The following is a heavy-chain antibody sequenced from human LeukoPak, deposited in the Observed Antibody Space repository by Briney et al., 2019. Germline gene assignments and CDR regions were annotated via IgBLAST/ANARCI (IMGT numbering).Heavy chain of an antibody. CDR2: INPNTGNP. CDR3: ARDPGYCGSVTCYRYFDY. Sequence: ASVKVSCTASGYTFTNYAMNWVRQAPGQGLEWMGWINPNTGNPTYAQGFTGRFVFFLDTSVSTAYLQVNGLEAEDTAIYYCARDPGYCGSVTCYRYFDYWGQGTLVTVCS. CDR1: GYTFTNYA. V-gene: IGHV7-4-1*02. J-gene: IGHJ4*02. D-gene: IGHD2-15*01.